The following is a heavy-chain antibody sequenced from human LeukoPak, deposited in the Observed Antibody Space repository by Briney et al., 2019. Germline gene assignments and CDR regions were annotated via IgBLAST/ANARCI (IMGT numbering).Heavy chain of an antibody. D-gene: IGHD6-19*01. CDR2: IYYSGST. CDR1: AYSISSSNW. Sequence: SDTLSLTCAVSAYSISSSNWWAWIRQPPGKGLEWIGYIYYSGSTYYNPSLKSRVTMSVDTSKNQFSLKLSSVTAADTAVYYCARHDLAVAEKSFDYWGQGTLVTVSS. J-gene: IGHJ4*02. CDR3: ARHDLAVAEKSFDY. V-gene: IGHV4-28*01.